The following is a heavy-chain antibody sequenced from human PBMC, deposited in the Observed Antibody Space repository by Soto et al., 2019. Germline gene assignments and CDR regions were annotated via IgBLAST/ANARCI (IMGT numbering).Heavy chain of an antibody. Sequence: QVQLQESGPGLVKASETLSLTCTVSGGSISPYYWSWIRQPPGKGLEWIGYIFYSGGTNYNPSLSSRVTIAVDTSKNQFSLQLSSVTAADTAVYYCARGVYGGNYYYLDYWGQGTLVTVSS. CDR3: ARGVYGGNYYYLDY. J-gene: IGHJ4*02. D-gene: IGHD4-17*01. CDR2: IFYSGGT. V-gene: IGHV4-59*01. CDR1: GGSISPYY.